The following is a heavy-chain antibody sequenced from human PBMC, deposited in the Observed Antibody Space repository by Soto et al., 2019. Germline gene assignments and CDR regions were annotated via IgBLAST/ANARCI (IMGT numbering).Heavy chain of an antibody. J-gene: IGHJ5*02. CDR2: INTGNGNT. CDR3: ARAISGYVT. D-gene: IGHD5-12*01. Sequence: QVQLVQSGAEVKKPGASVKVSCKASGITSTTYAIHWVRQAPGHGREWMGWINTGNGNTRYSQRFLGRVSLTTDTSTSTASMDLSSLTSEDTAVYYCARAISGYVTWGQGTLITVSS. V-gene: IGHV1-3*04. CDR1: GITSTTYA.